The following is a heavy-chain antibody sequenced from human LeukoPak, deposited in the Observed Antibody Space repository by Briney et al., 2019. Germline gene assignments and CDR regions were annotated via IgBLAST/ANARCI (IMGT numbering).Heavy chain of an antibody. CDR2: ISGGGDYT. CDR3: AKVHRRRVVVIPYADY. D-gene: IGHD3-22*01. Sequence: GGSLRLSCAASGFTFSNYAMTWVRQTPGKGLEWVSVISGGGDYTYYADSVKGRFTISRDNSKNTLYLQMNSLRAEDTAVYYCAKVHRRRVVVIPYADYWGQGTLVTVSS. J-gene: IGHJ4*02. CDR1: GFTFSNYA. V-gene: IGHV3-23*01.